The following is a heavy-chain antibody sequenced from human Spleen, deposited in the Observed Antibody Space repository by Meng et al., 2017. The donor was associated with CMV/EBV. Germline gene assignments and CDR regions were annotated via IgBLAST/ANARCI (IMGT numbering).Heavy chain of an antibody. CDR1: GYFSNYY. J-gene: IGHJ4*02. D-gene: IGHD3-10*01. V-gene: IGHV4-34*01. CDR3: ARGPQKILWFGELGFDY. Sequence: GYFSNYYWNWIRQPPGKGLEWVGEINHRGITNYTPSLKSRLTISLDTSKNQFSLKLSSVTAADTAVYYCARGPQKILWFGELGFDYWGQGTLVTVSS. CDR2: INHRGIT.